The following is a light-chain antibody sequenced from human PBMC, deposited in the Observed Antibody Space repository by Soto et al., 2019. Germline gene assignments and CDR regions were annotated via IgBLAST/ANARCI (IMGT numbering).Light chain of an antibody. J-gene: IGLJ1*01. CDR1: SGDIGSYNR. Sequence: QSVLTQPASVSGSPGQSITISCTGTSGDIGSYNRVSWYQQHPGKAPKLIIYEVTDRPSGVSNRFSGSKSGNTASLTISGLQAEDEAEYYCSSYTSTTTREVFGTGTKVTVL. CDR3: SSYTSTTTREV. CDR2: EVT. V-gene: IGLV2-14*01.